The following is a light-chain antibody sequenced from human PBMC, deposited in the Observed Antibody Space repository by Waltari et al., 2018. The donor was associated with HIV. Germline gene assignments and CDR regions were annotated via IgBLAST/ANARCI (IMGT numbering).Light chain of an antibody. Sequence: SYKLTQPPSVPVSPGLTASIPCSAYESGDNSACWYQQKLGQSPVLVIYQDNKRPSGIPERFSGPNSGNTATLPIIGTQAMDEADYFFQAWDSSTVVFGGGTKLTLL. CDR3: QAWDSSTVV. CDR1: ESGDNS. J-gene: IGLJ2*01. CDR2: QDN. V-gene: IGLV3-1*01.